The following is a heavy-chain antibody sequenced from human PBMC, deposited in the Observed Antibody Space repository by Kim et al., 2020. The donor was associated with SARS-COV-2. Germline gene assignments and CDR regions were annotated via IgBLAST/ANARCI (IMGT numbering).Heavy chain of an antibody. V-gene: IGHV3-23*01. Sequence: DSVQGRFTSSRDKSKTTLYLRMKRLRAEDTAVYYCARVRAAGFPNYDFDYWGQGTLVTVSS. D-gene: IGHD6-13*01. CDR3: ARVRAAGFPNYDFDY. J-gene: IGHJ4*02.